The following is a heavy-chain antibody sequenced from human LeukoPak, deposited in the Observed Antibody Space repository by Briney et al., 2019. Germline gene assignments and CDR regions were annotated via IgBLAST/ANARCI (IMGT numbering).Heavy chain of an antibody. CDR3: AKGAYDYIEIAYFDY. D-gene: IGHD5-12*01. V-gene: IGHV3-23*01. Sequence: RPGGSLRLSCVASGFSFNNYATNWVRQAPGKGLEWVSLIIGSSGTTFYADSVKGRFTISRDKSKSTLYLQMNSLRAEDTAVYYCAKGAYDYIEIAYFDYWGQGSLVTVSS. CDR2: IIGSSGTT. CDR1: GFSFNNYA. J-gene: IGHJ4*02.